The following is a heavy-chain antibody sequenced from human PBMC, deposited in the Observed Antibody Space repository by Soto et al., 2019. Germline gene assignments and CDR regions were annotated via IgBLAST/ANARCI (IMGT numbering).Heavy chain of an antibody. CDR3: ARDSGLTRYCSSTSCYLGGGMDV. D-gene: IGHD2-2*01. J-gene: IGHJ6*02. CDR2: IIPIFGTA. V-gene: IGHV1-69*13. CDR1: GGTFSSYA. Sequence: SVKVSCKASGGTFSSYAISWVRQAPGQGLEWMGGIIPIFGTANYAQKFQGRVTITADESTSTAYMELSSPRSEDTAVYYCARDSGLTRYCSSTSCYLGGGMDVWGQGTTVTVSS.